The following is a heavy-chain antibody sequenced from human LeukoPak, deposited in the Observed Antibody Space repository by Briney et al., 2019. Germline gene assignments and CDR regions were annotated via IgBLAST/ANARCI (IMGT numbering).Heavy chain of an antibody. CDR2: IYYSGST. J-gene: IGHJ3*02. CDR1: GGSISSSSYY. Sequence: SETLSLTCTVSGGSISSSSYYWGWIRQPPGKGLEWIGSIYYSGSTYYNPSLKSRVTISVDTSKNQFSLKLSSVTAADTAVYYCARATYYYDSSGSQSVAFDIWGQGTMVTVSS. CDR3: ARATYYYDSSGSQSVAFDI. V-gene: IGHV4-39*07. D-gene: IGHD3-22*01.